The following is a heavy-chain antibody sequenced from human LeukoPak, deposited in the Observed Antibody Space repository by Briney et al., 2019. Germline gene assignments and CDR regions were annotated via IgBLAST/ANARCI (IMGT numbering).Heavy chain of an antibody. Sequence: GGSLRLSCAASGFTFSSYSMNWVRQAPGKGLEWVSSISSSSSYIYYADSVKGRFTISRDNAKNSLYLRMNSLRAEDTAVYYCARESATVTYYFDYWGQGTLVTVSS. D-gene: IGHD4-17*01. CDR3: ARESATVTYYFDY. CDR2: ISSSSSYI. V-gene: IGHV3-21*01. J-gene: IGHJ4*02. CDR1: GFTFSSYS.